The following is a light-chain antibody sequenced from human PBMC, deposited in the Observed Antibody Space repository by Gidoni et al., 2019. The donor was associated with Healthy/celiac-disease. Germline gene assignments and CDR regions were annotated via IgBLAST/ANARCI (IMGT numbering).Light chain of an antibody. CDR3: QQSYSTPVT. Sequence: ADRVTITCRASQSISSYLNWYQQKPGKAPKLLIYAASSLQSGVPSRFSGSGSGTDFTLTISSLQPEDFATYYCQQSYSTPVTFGPGTKVDIK. CDR2: AAS. CDR1: QSISSY. V-gene: IGKV1-39*01. J-gene: IGKJ3*01.